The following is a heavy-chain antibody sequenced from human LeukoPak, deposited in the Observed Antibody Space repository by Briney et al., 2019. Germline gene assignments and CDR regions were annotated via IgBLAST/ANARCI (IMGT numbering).Heavy chain of an antibody. V-gene: IGHV3-66*01. CDR2: IYSGGST. CDR3: ARGLRDYFDY. Sequence: GGSLRLSCAASGFTFSSYAMSWVRQAPGKGLEWVSVIYSGGSTYYADSVKGRFTISRDSSKNTLYLQMNNLRAEDTAVYYCARGLRDYFDYWGQGTLVTVSS. D-gene: IGHD5-12*01. J-gene: IGHJ4*02. CDR1: GFTFSSYA.